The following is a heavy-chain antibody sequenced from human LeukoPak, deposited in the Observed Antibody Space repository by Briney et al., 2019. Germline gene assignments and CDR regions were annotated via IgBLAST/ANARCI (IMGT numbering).Heavy chain of an antibody. CDR1: GGSISSGDYY. CDR3: ARDYEGSGSYFDY. Sequence: PSETLSLTCTVSGGSISSGDYYWSWIRQPPGKGLEWIGYIYYSGSTNYNPSLKSRVTISVDTSKNQFSLKLSSVTAADTAVYYCARDYEGSGSYFDYWGQGTLVTVSS. CDR2: IYYSGST. J-gene: IGHJ4*02. D-gene: IGHD3-10*01. V-gene: IGHV4-61*08.